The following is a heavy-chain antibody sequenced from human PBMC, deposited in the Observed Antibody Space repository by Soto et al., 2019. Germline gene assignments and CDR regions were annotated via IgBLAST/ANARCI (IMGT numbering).Heavy chain of an antibody. Sequence: QVQLVQSGAEVKKPGSSVKVSCKASGGTFSSYSINWVRQAPGKGLEWMGEIITIFGTANYAQQFQGRVTITAAEATSTAYVELSSLKSEHTAVYYCARDGGRHSGGIDYWGQGTRVTVSS. J-gene: IGHJ4*02. V-gene: IGHV1-69*01. CDR1: GGTFSSYS. D-gene: IGHD1-26*01. CDR2: IITIFGTA. CDR3: ARDGGRHSGGIDY.